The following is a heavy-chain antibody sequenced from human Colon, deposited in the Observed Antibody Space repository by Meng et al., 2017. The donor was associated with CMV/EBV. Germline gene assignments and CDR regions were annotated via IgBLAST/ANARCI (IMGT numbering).Heavy chain of an antibody. CDR2: IYYSGTT. J-gene: IGHJ5*02. CDR3: ARVFPPIFGIVKNSFNWFDP. Sequence: SETLSLTCAVYGGSFSGYYWSWIRQPPGKGLEWIGNIYYSGTTSYNPSLKSRVTVSMDTSNNQFSLNLGFVTAADTAVYYCARVFPPIFGIVKNSFNWFDPWGQGILVTVSS. D-gene: IGHD3-3*01. CDR1: GGSFSGYY. V-gene: IGHV4-34*01.